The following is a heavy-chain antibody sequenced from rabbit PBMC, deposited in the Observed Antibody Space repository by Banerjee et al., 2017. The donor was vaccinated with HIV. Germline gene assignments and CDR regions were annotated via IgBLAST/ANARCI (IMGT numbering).Heavy chain of an antibody. CDR1: GVSFSYSSY. Sequence: QSLEESGGDLVKPGASLTLTCTASGVSFSYSSYMCWVRQAPGKGLEWIACIDAGGSGFTYFATWAKGRFTISKTSSTTVTLQMTRLTAADTATYFCARGSAAMTMVITGYYLSLWGQGTLVTVS. J-gene: IGHJ4*01. D-gene: IGHD2-1*01. V-gene: IGHV1S40*01. CDR2: IDAGGSGFT. CDR3: ARGSAAMTMVITGYYLSL.